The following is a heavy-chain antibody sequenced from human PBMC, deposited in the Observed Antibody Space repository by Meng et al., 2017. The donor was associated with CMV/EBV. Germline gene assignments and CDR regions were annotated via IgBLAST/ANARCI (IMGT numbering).Heavy chain of an antibody. CDR2: IIPIFGTA. D-gene: IGHD2-2*01. CDR3: ARSVPAAMEYSSSPGNYYGMDV. Sequence: SVKVSCKASGGTFSSYAISWVRQAPGQGLEWMGGIIPIFGTANYAQKFQGRVTITTDESTSTAYMELSSLRSDDTAVYYCARSVPAAMEYSSSPGNYYGMDVWGQGTTVTVSS. J-gene: IGHJ6*02. CDR1: GGTFSSYA. V-gene: IGHV1-69*05.